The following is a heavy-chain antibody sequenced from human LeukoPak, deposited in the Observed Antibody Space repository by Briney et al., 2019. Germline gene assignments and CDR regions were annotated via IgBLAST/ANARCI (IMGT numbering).Heavy chain of an antibody. Sequence: SETLSLTCAVSGYSISSGYYWGWIRQPPGKGLEWIGSIYYSGSTYYNPSLKSRVTISVDTSKNQFSLKLSSVTAADTAVYYCARIAPRDDNVWGSYRPGYFDYWGQGTLVTVSS. CDR1: GYSISSGYY. CDR2: IYYSGST. D-gene: IGHD3-16*02. CDR3: ARIAPRDDNVWGSYRPGYFDY. J-gene: IGHJ4*02. V-gene: IGHV4-38-2*01.